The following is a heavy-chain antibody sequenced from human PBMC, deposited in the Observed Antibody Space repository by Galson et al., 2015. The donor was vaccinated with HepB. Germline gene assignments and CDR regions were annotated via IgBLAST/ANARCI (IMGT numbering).Heavy chain of an antibody. CDR3: AKSNQWLAGNAFDI. CDR1: GFTFSSYA. J-gene: IGHJ3*02. V-gene: IGHV3-23*01. CDR2: LSGSGGNT. Sequence: SLRLSCAASGFTFSSYAMSWVLQSPGKGLEWVSALSGSGGNTYYPDSVKGQFTISRDNSKNTLYLQMNSLRAEDTAVYYCAKSNQWLAGNAFDIWGQGTMVTVSS. D-gene: IGHD6-19*01.